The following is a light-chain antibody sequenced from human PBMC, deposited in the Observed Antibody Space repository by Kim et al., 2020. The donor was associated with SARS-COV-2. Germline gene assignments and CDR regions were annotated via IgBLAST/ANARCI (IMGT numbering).Light chain of an antibody. J-gene: IGLJ3*02. CDR1: SSDVGGYNY. CDR3: SSYTSSSTFDM. Sequence: QSITISCTGISSDVGGYNYVSWYQQHPGKAPKLMIYDVSKRPSGVSNRFSGSKSGNTASLTISGLQAEDEADYYYSSYTSSSTFDMFGGGTQLTVL. V-gene: IGLV2-14*04. CDR2: DVS.